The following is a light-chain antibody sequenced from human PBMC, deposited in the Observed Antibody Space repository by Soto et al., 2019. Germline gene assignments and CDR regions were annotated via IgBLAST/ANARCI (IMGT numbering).Light chain of an antibody. Sequence: QSALTQPPSASGSPGQSVTISCTGTSSDVGGYKYVSWVQQHPGKAPKLMICEVSKRPSGVPDRFSGSRSGNTASLTVSGLQAEDEADYYCCSYAGSNNYVFCPGTKVTVL. CDR2: EVS. V-gene: IGLV2-8*01. CDR3: CSYAGSNNYV. CDR1: SSDVGGYKY. J-gene: IGLJ1*01.